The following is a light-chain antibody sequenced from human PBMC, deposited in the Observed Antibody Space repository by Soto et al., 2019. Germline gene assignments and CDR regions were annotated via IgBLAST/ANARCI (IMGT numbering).Light chain of an antibody. V-gene: IGLV2-14*01. CDR2: DVS. CDR3: SSYTSSSTSL. CDR1: SSDVGGYNY. Sequence: QSVLTQPASVSGSPGQSITSCCTGTSSDVGGYNYVSWYQQHPGKAPKLMIYDVSNRPSGVSNRFSGSKSGNTASLTISGLQAEDEADYYCSSYTSSSTSLFGTGTKVTVL. J-gene: IGLJ1*01.